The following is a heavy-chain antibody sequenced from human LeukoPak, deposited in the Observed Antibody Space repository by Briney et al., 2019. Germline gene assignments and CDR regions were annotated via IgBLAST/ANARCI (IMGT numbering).Heavy chain of an antibody. CDR1: GFTFDDYA. Sequence: PGGSLRLSCAASGFTFDDYAMHWVRQPPGKGLEWDSLISGDGGSTYADSVEGRFTISRDSSKNSLYLQMNSLRTEDTALYYCAKQRYRSSSFFDYWGQGTLVTVSS. CDR2: ISGDGGST. D-gene: IGHD6-13*01. J-gene: IGHJ4*02. V-gene: IGHV3-43*02. CDR3: AKQRYRSSSFFDY.